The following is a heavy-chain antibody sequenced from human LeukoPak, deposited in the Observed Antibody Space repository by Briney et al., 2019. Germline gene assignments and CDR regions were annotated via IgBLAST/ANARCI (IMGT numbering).Heavy chain of an antibody. V-gene: IGHV3-23*01. CDR2: ISGSGGGT. J-gene: IGHJ4*02. CDR3: AKRIGSCDSISCLYFDH. Sequence: GGSLRLSCAASGFTFSSYAMSWVRQAPGKGLDWVSPISGSGGGTYYADAVKSRFTISRDNSKNTLHLKMNSLRVEDTAVYYCAKRIGSCDSISCLYFDHWGQGALVTVSS. D-gene: IGHD2-2*01. CDR1: GFTFSSYA.